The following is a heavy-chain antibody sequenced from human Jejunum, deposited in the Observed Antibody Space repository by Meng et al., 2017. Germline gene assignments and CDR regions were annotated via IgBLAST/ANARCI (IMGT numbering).Heavy chain of an antibody. CDR3: AKDFRGIAAGGGEKS. D-gene: IGHD6-13*01. V-gene: IGHV3-74*01. J-gene: IGHJ5*02. CDR1: GITFSGYW. CDR2: TNGDGTDS. Sequence: GRLGGAGGGLVRPGGSRRLSVAAYGITFSGYWMHWVRQAPGKGLVGVSRTNGDGTDSRYADSVKGRFTISRDNAKNTLYLQMNSLRAEDTAVYYCAKDFRGIAAGGGEKSWGQGTLVTVSS.